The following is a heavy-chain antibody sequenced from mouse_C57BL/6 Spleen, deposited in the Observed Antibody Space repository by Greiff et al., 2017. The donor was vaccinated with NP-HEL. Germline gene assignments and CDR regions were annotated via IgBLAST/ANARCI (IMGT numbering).Heavy chain of an antibody. Sequence: QVQLKESGAELVKPGASVKISCKASGYAFSSYWMNWVKQRPGKGLEWIGQIYPGDGDTNYNGKFKGKATLTADKSSSTAYMQLSSLTSEDSAVYFCARRRGGGYYAMDYWGQGTSVTVSS. D-gene: IGHD1-1*02. J-gene: IGHJ4*01. V-gene: IGHV1-80*01. CDR3: ARRRGGGYYAMDY. CDR2: IYPGDGDT. CDR1: GYAFSSYW.